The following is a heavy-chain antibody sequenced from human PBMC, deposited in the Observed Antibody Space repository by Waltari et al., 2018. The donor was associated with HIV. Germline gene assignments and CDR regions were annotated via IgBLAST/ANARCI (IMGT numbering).Heavy chain of an antibody. CDR3: AKERAEVFDY. V-gene: IGHV3-30*02. CDR2: IRYDGSNK. CDR1: GFHVSSYG. J-gene: IGHJ4*02. Sequence: VQLVGAGGGVVQPGGSLRLSCEATGFHVSSYGIHWVRQAPGKGLGWVAFIRYDGSNKYYADSVKGRFTISRDNSKNTLYLQMNSLRVEDTAVYYCAKERAEVFDYWGQGTLVTVSS.